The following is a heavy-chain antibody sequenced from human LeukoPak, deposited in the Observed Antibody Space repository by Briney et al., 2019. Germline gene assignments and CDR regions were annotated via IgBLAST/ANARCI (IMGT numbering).Heavy chain of an antibody. Sequence: SETLSLTCTVSGGSISSSSYYWGWIRQPPGKGLEWIGSIYYSGSTYYSPSLKSRVTISVDTSKNQFSLKLSSVTAADTAVYYCARPSTTIFGVVIDYWGQGTLVTVSS. V-gene: IGHV4-39*01. CDR2: IYYSGST. CDR1: GGSISSSSYY. CDR3: ARPSTTIFGVVIDY. D-gene: IGHD3-3*01. J-gene: IGHJ4*02.